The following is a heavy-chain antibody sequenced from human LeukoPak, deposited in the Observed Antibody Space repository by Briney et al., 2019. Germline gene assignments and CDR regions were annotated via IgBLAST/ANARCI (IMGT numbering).Heavy chain of an antibody. CDR1: GFIFGDYA. Sequence: GGSLRLSCTTSGFIFGDYAMSWFRQAPGEGLEWVGFIRSSVYGGTTEYAASVKGRFTISRDDFKSIAHLQMNSLKTEDTAVYFCSRGGYYDNSGHPYFDYWGRGTLVTVSS. V-gene: IGHV3-49*03. CDR2: IRSSVYGGTT. D-gene: IGHD3-22*01. J-gene: IGHJ4*02. CDR3: SRGGYYDNSGHPYFDY.